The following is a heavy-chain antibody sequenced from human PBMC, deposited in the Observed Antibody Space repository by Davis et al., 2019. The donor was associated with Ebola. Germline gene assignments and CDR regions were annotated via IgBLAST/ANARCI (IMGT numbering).Heavy chain of an antibody. CDR2: MNPNSGNT. Sequence: ASVKVSCKASGYTFTSYDINWVRQATGQGLEWMGWMNPNSGNTGYAQKFQGRVTITRNTSISTAYMELSSLRSEDTAVYYCARDRGLYYYDHYDYWGQGTLVTVSS. CDR3: ARDRGLYYYDHYDY. V-gene: IGHV1-8*01. CDR1: GYTFTSYD. J-gene: IGHJ4*02. D-gene: IGHD3-22*01.